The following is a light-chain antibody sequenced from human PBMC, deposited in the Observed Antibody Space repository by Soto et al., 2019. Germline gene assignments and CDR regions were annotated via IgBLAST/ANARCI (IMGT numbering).Light chain of an antibody. CDR1: QSVSSNY. Sequence: VVLQQSPTTLSLSPGESAPLSCRASQSVSSNYLAWYQQKPGQAPRLLIYGASSGATGIPDRFSGSGSGTDFTLTITRLELEDFAVYFCQQYGRSPLTFGQGTRLDI. J-gene: IGKJ5*01. V-gene: IGKV3-20*01. CDR2: GAS. CDR3: QQYGRSPLT.